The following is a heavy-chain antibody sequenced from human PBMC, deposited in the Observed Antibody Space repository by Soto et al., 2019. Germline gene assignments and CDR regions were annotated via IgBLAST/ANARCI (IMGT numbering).Heavy chain of an antibody. D-gene: IGHD6-19*01. Sequence: SSETLSLTCTVSGASISNFYWSWIRQPPGKGLEWIGYIYYSGSTDSNPSLKSRVTISVDTSKNQFSLKLTSVTAADTAVYYCARFIAVDNPDYHYYGMDVWGQGTTVTVSS. CDR1: GASISNFY. V-gene: IGHV4-59*01. CDR2: IYYSGST. CDR3: ARFIAVDNPDYHYYGMDV. J-gene: IGHJ6*02.